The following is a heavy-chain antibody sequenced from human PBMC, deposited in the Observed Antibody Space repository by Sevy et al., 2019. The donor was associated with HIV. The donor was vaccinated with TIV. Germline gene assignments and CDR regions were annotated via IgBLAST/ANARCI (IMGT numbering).Heavy chain of an antibody. CDR2: IYYSGST. CDR3: ARQATKLYSGYYYYVPFDY. V-gene: IGHV4-39*01. D-gene: IGHD3-22*01. J-gene: IGHJ4*02. CDR1: GDSISSSSHY. Sequence: SETLSLTCTVSGDSISSSSHYWGWIRQPPRKGLEWIGSIYYSGSTFYNPSLKSRVAISVDTSKNQFSLNLTSVTAADTAVYYCARQATKLYSGYYYYVPFDYWGQGALVTVSS.